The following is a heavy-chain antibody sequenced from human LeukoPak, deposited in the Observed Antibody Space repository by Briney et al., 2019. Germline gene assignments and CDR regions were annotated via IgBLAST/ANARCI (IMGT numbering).Heavy chain of an antibody. CDR1: GCSISSSSYY. V-gene: IGHV4-39*07. CDR3: ARDFRDGYTQGRWFDP. CDR2: IYYSGGT. J-gene: IGHJ5*02. D-gene: IGHD5-24*01. Sequence: PSETLSLTCTVSGCSISSSSYYWGWIRQPPGKGLEWIGSIYYSGGTYYNPSLKSRVTISVDTSKNQFSLKLSSVTAADTAVYYCARDFRDGYTQGRWFDPWGQGTLVTVSS.